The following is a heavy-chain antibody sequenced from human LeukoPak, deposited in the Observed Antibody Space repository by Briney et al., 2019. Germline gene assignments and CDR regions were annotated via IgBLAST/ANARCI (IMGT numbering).Heavy chain of an antibody. D-gene: IGHD2-2*01. Sequence: GASVKVSCKVSGASLSETSIHWVRQAPGQWLEWMGGFDPEDGETIYAQKFQGRVTMTEDTSTDTAYMELSSLRSEDTAVYYCATDGSSTYAFDIWGQGTMVTVSS. J-gene: IGHJ3*02. CDR3: ATDGSSTYAFDI. CDR1: GASLSETS. CDR2: FDPEDGET. V-gene: IGHV1-24*01.